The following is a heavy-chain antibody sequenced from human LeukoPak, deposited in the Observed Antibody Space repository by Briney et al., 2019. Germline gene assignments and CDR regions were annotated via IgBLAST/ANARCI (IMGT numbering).Heavy chain of an antibody. D-gene: IGHD6-19*01. CDR2: ISSSSSYI. CDR1: GFTFSSYS. CDR3: ARDASEYSSGWYDWFDP. V-gene: IGHV3-21*01. J-gene: IGHJ5*02. Sequence: PGGSLRLSCAASGFTFSSYSMNWVRQAPGKGLEWVSSISSSSSYIYYADSVKGRFTISRDNAKNSLYLQMNSLRAEDTALYYCARDASEYSSGWYDWFDPWGQGTLVTVSS.